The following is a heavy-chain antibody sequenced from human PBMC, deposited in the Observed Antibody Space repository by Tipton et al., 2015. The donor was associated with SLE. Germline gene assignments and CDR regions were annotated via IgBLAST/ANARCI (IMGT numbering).Heavy chain of an antibody. Sequence: TLSLTCTVSGGSISSSSYYWGWIRQPPGKGLEWIGIIYYSGSTYYNPSLKSRVTISVDTSKNQFSLKLSSVTAADTAVYYCARAVYYGDYVDYWGQGTLVTVSS. V-gene: IGHV4-39*07. CDR2: IYYSGST. D-gene: IGHD4-17*01. J-gene: IGHJ4*02. CDR3: ARAVYYGDYVDY. CDR1: GGSISSSSYY.